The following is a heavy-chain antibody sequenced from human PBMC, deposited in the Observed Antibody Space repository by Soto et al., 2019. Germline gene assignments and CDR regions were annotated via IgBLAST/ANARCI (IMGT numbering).Heavy chain of an antibody. CDR1: VFTYSDSA. D-gene: IGHD2-2*01. CDR2: IVAGSGNT. J-gene: IGHJ6*02. CDR3: AAGRTGGSYYGMDV. Sequence: SVTVCCKVSVFTYSDSAVHWVRQARGQGLEWIGWIVAGSGNTNYAQKFQERVTITRDMSTSTAYMEVRSLRSEDTAVYYCAAGRTGGSYYGMDVWGQGTTVTVSS. V-gene: IGHV1-58*01.